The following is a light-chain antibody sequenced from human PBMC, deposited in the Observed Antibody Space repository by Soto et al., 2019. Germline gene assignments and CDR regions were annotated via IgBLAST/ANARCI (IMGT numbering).Light chain of an antibody. V-gene: IGLV2-14*01. CDR1: SSDVGGYNY. Sequence: QSGLTKPAFVSGSPGQSITISWTGTSSDVGGYNYVSWYQHPPGKAPKLMISEVSNRPSGVSNRFSGSKSGNTASLTISGLQAEDEADYYCFSYTRNSPRVFGTWTKV. CDR3: FSYTRNSPRV. J-gene: IGLJ1*01. CDR2: EVS.